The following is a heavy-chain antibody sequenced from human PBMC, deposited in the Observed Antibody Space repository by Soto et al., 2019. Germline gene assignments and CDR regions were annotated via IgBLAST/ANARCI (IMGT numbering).Heavy chain of an antibody. Sequence: PSETLSLTCAVYGGSFSGYYWSWIRQPPGKGLEWIGEINHSGSTNYNPSLKSRVTISVDTSKNQFSLKLSSVTAADTAVYYCAMERDTTMVTGAFDIWGQGTMVTVSS. D-gene: IGHD5-18*01. CDR3: AMERDTTMVTGAFDI. V-gene: IGHV4-34*01. J-gene: IGHJ3*02. CDR1: GGSFSGYY. CDR2: INHSGST.